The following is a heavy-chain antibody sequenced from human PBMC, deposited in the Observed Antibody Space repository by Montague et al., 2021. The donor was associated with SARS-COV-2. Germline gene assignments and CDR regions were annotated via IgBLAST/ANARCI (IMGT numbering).Heavy chain of an antibody. CDR2: IKGDGTNT. Sequence: SLRLSCAASGFTFSDYWMHWVRQAPGKGLVWVSRIKGDGTNTIYADSVKGRFAISRDNAQNTVYLQMSSLRADDAAVYYCVRDGDHWDFDYWGQGALVTVSS. CDR3: VRDGDHWDFDY. V-gene: IGHV3-74*01. J-gene: IGHJ4*02. D-gene: IGHD2-21*01. CDR1: GFTFSDYW.